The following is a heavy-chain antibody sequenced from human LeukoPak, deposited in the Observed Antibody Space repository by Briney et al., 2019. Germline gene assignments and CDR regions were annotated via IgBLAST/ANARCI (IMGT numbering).Heavy chain of an antibody. CDR2: IFSRGST. CDR1: GFTVGSSY. CDR3: ATGDFEH. Sequence: GGSLRLSCAGSGFTVGSSYVSWVRQAPGRGLEWVSSIFSRGSTYHADSVKGRFTISRDNSRSTAYLQMNSLRAEDTAVYYCATGDFEHWGQGTLVTVSS. J-gene: IGHJ4*02. V-gene: IGHV3-66*01.